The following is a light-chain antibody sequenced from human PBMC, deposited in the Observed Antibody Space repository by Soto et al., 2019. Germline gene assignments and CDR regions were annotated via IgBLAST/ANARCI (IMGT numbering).Light chain of an antibody. J-gene: IGLJ1*01. CDR2: AVN. V-gene: IGLV2-14*01. CDR3: SSYRSIGYIV. CDR1: SSDVGGYKY. Sequence: QPVLTHPASVSRSPGQSITSSCTGTSSDVGGYKYVSWYQQHPGKAPKVMIYAVNNRPSGVSTRFSGSKSGNTASLTISGLQADDEGAYYCSSYRSIGYIVFGTGTKVTVL.